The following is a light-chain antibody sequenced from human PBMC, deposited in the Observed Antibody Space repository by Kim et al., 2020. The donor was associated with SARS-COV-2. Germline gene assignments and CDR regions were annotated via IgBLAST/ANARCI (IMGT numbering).Light chain of an antibody. Sequence: DIQMTQSPSTLSASVGDRVTITCRASQSISSWLAWYQQKPGKAPKLLIYKASSLESGVPSRFSGSGSGTEFTLTISSLQPDDFATYYCQQYNSMPTFGQGTKLEI. J-gene: IGKJ2*01. CDR3: QQYNSMPT. V-gene: IGKV1-5*03. CDR1: QSISSW. CDR2: KAS.